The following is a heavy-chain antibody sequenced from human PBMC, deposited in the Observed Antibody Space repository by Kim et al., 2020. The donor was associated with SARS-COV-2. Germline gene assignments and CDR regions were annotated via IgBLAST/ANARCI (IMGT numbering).Heavy chain of an antibody. Sequence: GGSLRLSCAASGFTFSSYGMHWVRQAPGKGLEWVSVISYDGSNKYYADSVKGRFTISRDNSKNTLYLQMNSLRAEDTAVYYCAKDPTSDYDILTGLHYWGQGTLVTVSS. CDR1: GFTFSSYG. D-gene: IGHD3-9*01. CDR2: ISYDGSNK. V-gene: IGHV3-30*18. CDR3: AKDPTSDYDILTGLHY. J-gene: IGHJ4*02.